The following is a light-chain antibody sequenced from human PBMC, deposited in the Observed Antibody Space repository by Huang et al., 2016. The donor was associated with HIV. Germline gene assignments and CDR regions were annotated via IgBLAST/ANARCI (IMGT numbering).Light chain of an antibody. CDR2: AAS. CDR1: QGISNS. Sequence: DIQMTQSPSYLSASVGDRVTITCRASQGISNSLAWYQQKPGKAPKLLLYAASTLESGVPSRFSGSGSGTDYTLTISNLQPEDSATFYCQQYYTIRAFGQGTKVEIK. CDR3: QQYYTIRA. J-gene: IGKJ1*01. V-gene: IGKV1-NL1*01.